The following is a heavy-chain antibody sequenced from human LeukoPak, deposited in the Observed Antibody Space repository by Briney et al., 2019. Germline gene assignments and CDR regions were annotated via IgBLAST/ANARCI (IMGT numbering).Heavy chain of an antibody. Sequence: PSETLSLTCTVSGGSVSSGSYYWSWIRQPPGKGLEWIGYIYYSGSTNYNPSLKSRVTISLDTSKNQFSLKLSSVTAADTAAYYCARVLAGTTTDHWGQGTLVTVSS. J-gene: IGHJ4*02. CDR3: ARVLAGTTTDH. CDR2: IYYSGST. V-gene: IGHV4-61*01. D-gene: IGHD1-14*01. CDR1: GGSVSSGSYY.